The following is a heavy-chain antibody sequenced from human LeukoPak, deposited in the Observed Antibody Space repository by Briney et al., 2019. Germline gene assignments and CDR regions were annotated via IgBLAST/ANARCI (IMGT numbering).Heavy chain of an antibody. CDR3: ARVPYSSGAYFDY. J-gene: IGHJ4*02. CDR1: GGSFSGYY. D-gene: IGHD6-19*01. Sequence: SETLSLTCAVYGGSFSGYYWSWIRQPPGKGLEWIGEINHSGSTKYNPSLKSRVTISVDTSKNQFSLKLSSVTAADTAVYYCARVPYSSGAYFDYWGQGTLVTVSS. CDR2: INHSGST. V-gene: IGHV4-34*01.